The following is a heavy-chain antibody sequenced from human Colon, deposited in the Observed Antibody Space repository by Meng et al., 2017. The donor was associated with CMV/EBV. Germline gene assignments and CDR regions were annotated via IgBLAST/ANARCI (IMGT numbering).Heavy chain of an antibody. D-gene: IGHD4-11*01. CDR2: INSDGGDI. V-gene: IGHV3-74*01. CDR3: AGGMYGNVLQN. J-gene: IGHJ1*01. Sequence: GESLKISCEASGFMFTDYWMHWVRQAPGKGLMWVSRINSDGGDIHYADSVEGRFTISRDNARTILYLQLNSLRVGETAVYYCAGGMYGNVLQNWGRGTLVTVSS. CDR1: GFMFTDYW.